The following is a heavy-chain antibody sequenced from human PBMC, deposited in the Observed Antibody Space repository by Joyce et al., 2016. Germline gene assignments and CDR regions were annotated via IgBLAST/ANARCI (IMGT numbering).Heavy chain of an antibody. CDR1: GFTFTGYD. J-gene: IGHJ4*02. V-gene: IGHV1-2*02. CDR3: AREGLPHGGFDY. Sequence: QVQLVQSGTEVKKPGASVKVSCKASGFTFTGYDMHWVRQAPRQGLEGMGWIKSENGDTHYNQNFQSRGTMTRDTSINTAYMEVTRLRSDDTAFDYCAREGLPHGGFDYWGLGTLVTVSS. CDR2: IKSENGDT.